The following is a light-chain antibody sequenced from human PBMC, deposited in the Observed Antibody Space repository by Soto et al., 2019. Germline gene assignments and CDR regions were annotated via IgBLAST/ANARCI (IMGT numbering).Light chain of an antibody. V-gene: IGLV2-8*01. Sequence: QSALTQPPSASGSPGQSVTISCTGTSSDVGYYNYVSWYQQYPGKAPKLMIFEVSKRPSGVPDRFSGSKSGNTASLTVSGLQAEDEADYYCSSYAGTNNLVFGGGTKLTVL. CDR3: SSYAGTNNLV. CDR2: EVS. J-gene: IGLJ2*01. CDR1: SSDVGYYNY.